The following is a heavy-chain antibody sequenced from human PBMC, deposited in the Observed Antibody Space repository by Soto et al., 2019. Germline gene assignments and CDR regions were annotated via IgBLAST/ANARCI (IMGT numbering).Heavy chain of an antibody. CDR3: ARDPAP. CDR1: GGSISTGGYY. V-gene: IGHV4-31*03. CDR2: IDNSATT. J-gene: IGHJ5*02. Sequence: QVQLQESGPGLVKPSQTLSLTCTVSGGSISTGGYYWSWIRQHPGKGLEWIGYIDNSATTYYNPSIKSRVTISVDTSKNQFSLKLSSVTVADTAVYYCARDPAPWGQGALVTVSS.